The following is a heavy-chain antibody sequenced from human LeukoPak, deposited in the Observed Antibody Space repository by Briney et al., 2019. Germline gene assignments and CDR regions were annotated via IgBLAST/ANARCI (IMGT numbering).Heavy chain of an antibody. CDR3: ARDLHDYLGYDAFDI. CDR2: IYHSGST. CDR1: GYSISSGYY. Sequence: MPSETLSLTCIVSGYSISSGYYWGWIRQPPGKGLEWIGSIYHSGSTYYNPSLKSRVTISVDTSKNQFSLKLSSVTAADTAMYYCARDLHDYLGYDAFDIWGQGTMVTVSS. V-gene: IGHV4-38-2*02. J-gene: IGHJ3*02. D-gene: IGHD4-11*01.